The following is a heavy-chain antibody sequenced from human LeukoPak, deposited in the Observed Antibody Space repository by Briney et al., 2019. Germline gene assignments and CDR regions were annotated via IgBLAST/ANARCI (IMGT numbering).Heavy chain of an antibody. CDR1: GFTFSSYW. CDR2: ISNSGSTM. D-gene: IGHD3-10*01. Sequence: GGSLRLSCAASGFTFSSYWMHWVRQAPDKGLECVSYISNSGSTMFYADSVKGRFTISRDNAKNSLYLQMNSLRAEDTAVYYCARVGRSGGVFDSWGQGTLVTVSS. CDR3: ARVGRSGGVFDS. V-gene: IGHV3-48*04. J-gene: IGHJ4*02.